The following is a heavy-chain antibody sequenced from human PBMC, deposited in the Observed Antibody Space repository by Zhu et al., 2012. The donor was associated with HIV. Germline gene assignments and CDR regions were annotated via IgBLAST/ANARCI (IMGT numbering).Heavy chain of an antibody. CDR1: GGSISSSSYY. CDR3: ARGNYGYYFDY. CDR2: IYYSGST. Sequence: QVQESGPGLVKPSETLSLTCTVSGGSISSSSYYWGWIRQPPGKGLEWIGSIYYSGSTYYNPSLKSRVTISVDTSKDQFSLKLSSVTAADTAVYYCARGNYGYYFDYWGQGTLVTVSS. J-gene: IGHJ4*02. D-gene: IGHD1-7*01. V-gene: IGHV4-39*07.